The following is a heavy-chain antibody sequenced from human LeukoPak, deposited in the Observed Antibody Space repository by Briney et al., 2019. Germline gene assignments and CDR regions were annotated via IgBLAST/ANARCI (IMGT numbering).Heavy chain of an antibody. J-gene: IGHJ4*02. V-gene: IGHV4-59*08. D-gene: IGHD4-17*01. CDR3: ARHNYGDYFPALSLDY. CDR1: GDXISDYY. CDR2: IYYSGST. Sequence: SETLSLTCTVSGDXISDYYCSWIRQPPGKGQEWIGYIYYSGSTNYNPSLKSRVTISVDTSKNQFSLKLRSVTAADTAVYYCARHNYGDYFPALSLDYWGQGTLVTVSS.